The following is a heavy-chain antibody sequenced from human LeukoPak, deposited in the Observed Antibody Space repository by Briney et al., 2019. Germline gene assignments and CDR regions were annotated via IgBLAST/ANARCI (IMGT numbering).Heavy chain of an antibody. CDR2: IYHSGST. CDR1: GGSISSSNW. J-gene: IGHJ5*02. D-gene: IGHD6-13*01. V-gene: IGHV4-4*02. CDR3: AREGGRVEQQLANWFDP. Sequence: SETLSLTCAVSGGSISSSNWWSWVRPPPGKGVEWIGEIYHSGSTNYNPSLKSRVTISVDKSKNQFSLKLSSVTAADTAVYYCAREGGRVEQQLANWFDPWGQGTLVTVSS.